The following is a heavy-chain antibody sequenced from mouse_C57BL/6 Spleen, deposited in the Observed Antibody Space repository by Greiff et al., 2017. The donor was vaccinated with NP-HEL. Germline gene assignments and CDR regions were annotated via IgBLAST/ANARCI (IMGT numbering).Heavy chain of an antibody. J-gene: IGHJ3*01. D-gene: IGHD2-1*01. Sequence: EVQLQQSGAELVRPGASVKLSCTASGFNIKDYYMHWVKQRPEQGLEWIGRIDPEDGDTEYAPKFQGKATMTADTSSNTAYLQLSSLTSEDTAVYYCTSIYYGNYEAWFAYWGQGTLVTVSA. CDR2: IDPEDGDT. V-gene: IGHV14-1*01. CDR1: GFNIKDYY. CDR3: TSIYYGNYEAWFAY.